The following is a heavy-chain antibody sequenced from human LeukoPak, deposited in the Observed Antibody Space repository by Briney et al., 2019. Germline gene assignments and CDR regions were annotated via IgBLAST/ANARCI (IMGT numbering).Heavy chain of an antibody. CDR3: ARGPPSLLFYDSSGNYPSWVRFDP. CDR2: INHSGST. Sequence: SETLSLTCAVYGGSFSGYYWSWIRQPPGKGLEWIGEINHSGSTNYNPSLKSRVTISVDTSKNQFSLKLSSVTAADTAVYYCARGPPSLLFYDSSGNYPSWVRFDPWGQGTLVTVSS. CDR1: GGSFSGYY. V-gene: IGHV4-34*01. D-gene: IGHD3-22*01. J-gene: IGHJ5*02.